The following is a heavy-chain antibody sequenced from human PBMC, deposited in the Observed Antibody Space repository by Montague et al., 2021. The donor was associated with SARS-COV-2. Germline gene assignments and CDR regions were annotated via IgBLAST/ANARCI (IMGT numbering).Heavy chain of an antibody. CDR2: ISSSGSTI. J-gene: IGHJ6*02. D-gene: IGHD2-15*01. Sequence: SLRLSCAASGFTFSSYEMNWVRQAPGKGLEWVSYISSSGSTIYYADSLKGRFTISRDNAKNSLYLQMNSLRAEDTAVYYCAATSGDIVVVIAAYYGMDVWGQGTTVTVSS. V-gene: IGHV3-48*03. CDR3: AATSGDIVVVIAAYYGMDV. CDR1: GFTFSSYE.